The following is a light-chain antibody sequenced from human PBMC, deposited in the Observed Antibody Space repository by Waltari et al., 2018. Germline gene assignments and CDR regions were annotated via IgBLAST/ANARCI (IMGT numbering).Light chain of an antibody. CDR2: WAS. J-gene: IGKJ4*01. V-gene: IGKV4-1*01. CDR3: QQYYITPLS. CDR1: ESISIN. Sequence: TQSPATLSVSLGERVTLTCRASESISINLAWYQQKPGQPPKLLIYWASTREFGVPDRFSGSGSGTDFTLTISSLQAEDVAIYFCQQYYITPLSFGGGTRVEIK.